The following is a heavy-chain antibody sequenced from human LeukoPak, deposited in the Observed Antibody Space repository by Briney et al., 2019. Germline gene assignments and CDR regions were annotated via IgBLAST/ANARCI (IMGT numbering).Heavy chain of an antibody. J-gene: IGHJ3*02. Sequence: SVKVSCKASGGTFSNYAISWVRQAPGQGLEWMGGIIPIFGTTNYAQKFQGRVTITADKSTSTAYMELSSLRSEDTAVYYCARETPDSSGYYPGAFDIWGQGTMVTVSS. D-gene: IGHD3-22*01. CDR2: IIPIFGTT. CDR3: ARETPDSSGYYPGAFDI. CDR1: GGTFSNYA. V-gene: IGHV1-69*06.